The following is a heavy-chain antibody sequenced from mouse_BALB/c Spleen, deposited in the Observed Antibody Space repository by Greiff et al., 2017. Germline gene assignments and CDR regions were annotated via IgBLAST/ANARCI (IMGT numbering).Heavy chain of an antibody. J-gene: IGHJ3*01. CDR2: IGPANGNT. V-gene: IGHV14-3*02. CDR3: TRQWEGFAY. CDR1: GFNIKDTY. Sequence: VQLQQSGAELVKPGASVKLSCTASGFNIKDTYMHWVKQRPEQGLEWLGRIGPANGNTKYDPKFQGKATITADTSSNTAYLQISSRTSEDTTVYCCTRQWEGFAYWGQGTLVTVSA. D-gene: IGHD1-3*01.